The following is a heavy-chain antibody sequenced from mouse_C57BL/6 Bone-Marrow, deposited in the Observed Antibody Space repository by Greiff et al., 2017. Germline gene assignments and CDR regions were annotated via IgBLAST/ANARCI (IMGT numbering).Heavy chain of an antibody. CDR3: AKEQLRLLYYFDY. V-gene: IGHV1-64*01. CDR1: GYTFTSYW. CDR2: IHPNSGST. D-gene: IGHD3-2*02. Sequence: VQLQQPGAELVKPGASVKLSCKASGYTFTSYWMHWVKQRPGPGLEWIGMIHPNSGSTNYNEKFKSKATLTVDKSSSTAYMQLSRLTSEDSAVYYCAKEQLRLLYYFDYWGQGTTLTVSS. J-gene: IGHJ2*01.